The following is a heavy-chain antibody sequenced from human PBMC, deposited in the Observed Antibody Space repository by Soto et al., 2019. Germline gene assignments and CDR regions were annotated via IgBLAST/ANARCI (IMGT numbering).Heavy chain of an antibody. D-gene: IGHD2-2*01. Sequence: SEALSLTCAVSGGSISSSNWWNWIRQSPGKGLEWIGHIFYSGTTDNSPSLRSRAAISLDTGKNQVSLERSSVTGADTAVYYCARDRRVSNSWSPGDSSFYGLDVWGQGSTVTVSS. J-gene: IGHJ6*02. V-gene: IGHV4-4*02. CDR1: GGSISSSNW. CDR2: IFYSGTT. CDR3: ARDRRVSNSWSPGDSSFYGLDV.